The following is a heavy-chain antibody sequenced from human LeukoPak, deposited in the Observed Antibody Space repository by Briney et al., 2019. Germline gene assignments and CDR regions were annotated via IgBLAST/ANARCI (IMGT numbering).Heavy chain of an antibody. CDR1: GGSISSYY. J-gene: IGHJ4*02. CDR2: IHTSGST. V-gene: IGHV4-4*07. Sequence: PSETLSLTCTVSGGSISSYYWNWIRQPAGKGLEWIGRIHTSGSTNYNPSLKSRVTMSVDTSKNQFSLKLSSVTAADTAVYYCATMTTVTTGDYFDYWGQGTLVTVSS. CDR3: ATMTTVTTGDYFDY. D-gene: IGHD4-17*01.